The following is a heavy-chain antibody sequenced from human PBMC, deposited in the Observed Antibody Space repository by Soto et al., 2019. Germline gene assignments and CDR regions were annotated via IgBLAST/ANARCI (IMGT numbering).Heavy chain of an antibody. CDR2: IIPIFGTA. V-gene: IGHV1-69*01. CDR1: GGTFSSYA. Sequence: QVQRVQSGAEVKKPGSSVKVSCKASGGTFSSYAVSWVRQAPGQGLEWMGGIIPIFGTANYAQKFQGRVTITPDESKSTGYKELSSLRSEDTAVYYCGRGDDCEGRRYWGQGTLVSVSS. J-gene: IGHJ4*02. CDR3: GRGDDCEGRRY. D-gene: IGHD3-16*01.